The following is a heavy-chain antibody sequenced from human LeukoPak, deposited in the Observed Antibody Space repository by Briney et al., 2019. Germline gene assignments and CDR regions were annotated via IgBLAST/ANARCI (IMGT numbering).Heavy chain of an antibody. CDR1: GFTFSSYA. CDR2: ISGSGGST. CDR3: AKPIAAAGTEDY. D-gene: IGHD6-13*01. J-gene: IGHJ4*02. Sequence: GGSLRLSCAASGFTFSSYAMSWVRQAPGKGLEWVSAISGSGGSTYYADSVEGRFTISRDNSKNTLYLQMNSLRAEDTAVYYCAKPIAAAGTEDYWGQGTLVTVSS. V-gene: IGHV3-23*01.